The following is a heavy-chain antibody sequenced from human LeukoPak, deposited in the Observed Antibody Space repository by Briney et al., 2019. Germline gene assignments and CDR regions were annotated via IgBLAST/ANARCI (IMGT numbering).Heavy chain of an antibody. CDR3: ARTWIQLWPSYYFDY. Sequence: SETLSLTCAVYGGSFSGYYWSWIRQPPGKGLEWIGYIYYSVSTNYNPSLKSRVTISVDTSKNQFSLKLSSVTAADTAVYYCARTWIQLWPSYYFDYWGQGTLVTVSS. V-gene: IGHV4-59*08. CDR2: IYYSVST. J-gene: IGHJ4*02. D-gene: IGHD5-18*01. CDR1: GGSFSGYY.